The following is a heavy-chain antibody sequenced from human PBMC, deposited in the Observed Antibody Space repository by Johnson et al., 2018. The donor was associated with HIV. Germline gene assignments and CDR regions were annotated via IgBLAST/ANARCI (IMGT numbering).Heavy chain of an antibody. Sequence: QVQLVESGGGVVQPGRSLRLYCAASGFTFSSYAVHWVRQAPGKGLEWVSFIYDGGTTYYADSVKGRFTISRDNSKNTLYLQMNSLRAEDTAVYYCAKVGGTTILRDAFDSWGQGTMVTVSS. D-gene: IGHD1-1*01. CDR3: AKVGGTTILRDAFDS. CDR2: IYDGGTT. V-gene: IGHV3-NL1*01. J-gene: IGHJ3*02. CDR1: GFTFSSYA.